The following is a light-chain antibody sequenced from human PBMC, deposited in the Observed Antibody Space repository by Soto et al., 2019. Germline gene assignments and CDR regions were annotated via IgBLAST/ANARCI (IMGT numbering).Light chain of an antibody. CDR2: GAS. CDR1: LSVSSSS. J-gene: IGKJ1*01. V-gene: IGKV3-20*01. CDR3: QQYGSSGT. Sequence: EIVLTQSPGTLSLSPGERATLSCRASLSVSSSSLAWYQQKPGQAPRLLIYGASNRATGIPDRFSGSGSGTDFTLTISRLEPEDFAVYYCQQYGSSGTFGQGTKVDIK.